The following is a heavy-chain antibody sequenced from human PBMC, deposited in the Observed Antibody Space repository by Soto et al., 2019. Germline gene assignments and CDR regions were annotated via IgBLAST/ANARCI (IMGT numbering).Heavy chain of an antibody. CDR3: AKATRGGAATLIRDY. CDR1: GFTFSIYA. Sequence: GGSLRLSCAAAGFTFSIYAMSWVRQAPGKRLEWVSAISGSGGSTYYADSVKGRFTISRDNSKNTLYLQMNSLRADDTAVYYCAKATRGGAATLIRDYWGQGTLVTVSS. V-gene: IGHV3-23*01. D-gene: IGHD6-13*01. CDR2: ISGSGGST. J-gene: IGHJ4*02.